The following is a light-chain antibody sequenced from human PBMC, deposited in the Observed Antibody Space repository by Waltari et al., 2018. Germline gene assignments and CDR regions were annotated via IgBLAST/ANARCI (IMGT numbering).Light chain of an antibody. J-gene: IGKJ1*01. Sequence: EIVLTQSPGTLSLAPGESATLSCRASQGVGKYLAWYQQRPGHSPRLLLYHASIRATGIPDRFSGSGYGTDFSLTISRLEPEDFAVYYCQKYDFLPATFGQGTTVEIK. CDR3: QKYDFLPAT. V-gene: IGKV3-20*01. CDR1: QGVGKY. CDR2: HAS.